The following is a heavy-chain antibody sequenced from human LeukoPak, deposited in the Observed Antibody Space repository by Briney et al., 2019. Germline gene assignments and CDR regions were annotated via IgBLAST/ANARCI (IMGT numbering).Heavy chain of an antibody. Sequence: ASVRVSCKASGYTLTSYGINWMRQAPGQGLEWMGWISTQSGNTNYAQKVQGRLTLTTDRSTNTAYMELRSLRSDDTAVYYCARGAYGDKWGQGTLVTVSS. J-gene: IGHJ4*02. V-gene: IGHV1-18*01. D-gene: IGHD4-17*01. CDR3: ARGAYGDK. CDR1: GYTLTSYG. CDR2: ISTQSGNT.